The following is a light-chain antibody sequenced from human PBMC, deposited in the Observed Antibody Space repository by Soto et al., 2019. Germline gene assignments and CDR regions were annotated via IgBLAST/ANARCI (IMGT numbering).Light chain of an antibody. Sequence: AIRMTQSPSSFSASTGDRVTITCRASKDISSSLAWYQQKPGKAPKLLIYAASTLQSGVPSRFSGSGSGTDFTLTISCLQSEDFATYDCQQYYSYPRTFGQGTKVEIK. CDR1: KDISSS. CDR3: QQYYSYPRT. CDR2: AAS. J-gene: IGKJ1*01. V-gene: IGKV1-8*01.